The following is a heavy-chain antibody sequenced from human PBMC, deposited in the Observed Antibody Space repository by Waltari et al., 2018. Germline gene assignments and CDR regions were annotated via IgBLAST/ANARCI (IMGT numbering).Heavy chain of an antibody. CDR3: ASLWVGAVDAFDI. Sequence: EVQLVESGGGLVQPGWSLRLSCAASGFTFSSYEMNWVRQAPGKGLEGVSYISSSGSTIYYADSVKGRFTIARDNAKNSLYLQMNSLRAEDTAVYYCASLWVGAVDAFDIWGQGTMVTVSS. CDR1: GFTFSSYE. CDR2: ISSSGSTI. J-gene: IGHJ3*02. V-gene: IGHV3-48*03. D-gene: IGHD1-26*01.